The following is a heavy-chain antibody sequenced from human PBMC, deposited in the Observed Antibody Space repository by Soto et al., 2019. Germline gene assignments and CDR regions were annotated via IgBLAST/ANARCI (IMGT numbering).Heavy chain of an antibody. D-gene: IGHD3-22*01. CDR3: ARVYYESRGPTKYRAFDF. V-gene: IGHV3-7*01. CDR1: GFIFSDYS. CDR2: IKQDGGEE. Sequence: GGSLRLSCASSGFIFSDYSMSWVRQSPGKGLEGVANIKQDGGEEDYVDSVKGRLTISRDNAKNSLYLQMNSLRAEDTAVYYCARVYYESRGPTKYRAFDFWGQGTMVTVSS. J-gene: IGHJ3*01.